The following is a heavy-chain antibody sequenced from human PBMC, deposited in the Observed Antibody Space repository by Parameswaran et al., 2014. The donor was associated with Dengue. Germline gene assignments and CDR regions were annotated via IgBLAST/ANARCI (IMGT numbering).Heavy chain of an antibody. V-gene: IGHV1-2*02. CDR2: INPNSGGT. J-gene: IGHJ3*02. D-gene: IGHD3-22*01. CDR3: ARDKVVIDAFDI. Sequence: WVRQAPGQGLEWMGWINPNSGGTNYAQKFQGRVTMTRDTSISTAYMELSRLRSDDTAVYYCARDKVVIDAFDIWGQGTMVTVSS.